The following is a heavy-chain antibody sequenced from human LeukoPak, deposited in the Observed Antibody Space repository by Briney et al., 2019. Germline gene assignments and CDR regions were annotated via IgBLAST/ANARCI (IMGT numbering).Heavy chain of an antibody. CDR1: GGSFSGCH. V-gene: IGHV4-34*01. J-gene: IGHJ4*02. CDR2: IKHTGRT. Sequence: SETLSLTCAVYGGSFSGCHWSWIRQPPGKGLEWIGEIKHTGRTNYNPSLKSRVTISVDTSKNQFSLKLSSVTAADTAVYYCARHSTSNYYDSSGYYANDVDYWGQGTLVTVSS. D-gene: IGHD3-22*01. CDR3: ARHSTSNYYDSSGYYANDVDY.